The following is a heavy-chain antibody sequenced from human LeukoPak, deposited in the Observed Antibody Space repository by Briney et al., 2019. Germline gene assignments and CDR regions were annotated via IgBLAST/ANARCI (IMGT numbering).Heavy chain of an antibody. J-gene: IGHJ3*02. CDR3: AAYDSSGYYSDDAFDI. Sequence: SETLSLTCTVSGGSISSYYWSWIRQPAGKGLEWIGSIYHSGSTYYNPSLKSRVTISVDTSKNQFSLKLSSVTAADTAVYYCAAYDSSGYYSDDAFDIWGQGTMVTVSS. CDR2: IYHSGST. CDR1: GGSISSYY. V-gene: IGHV4-59*04. D-gene: IGHD3-22*01.